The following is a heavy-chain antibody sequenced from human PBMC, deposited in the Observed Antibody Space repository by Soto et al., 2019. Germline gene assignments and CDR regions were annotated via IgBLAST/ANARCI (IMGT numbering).Heavy chain of an antibody. J-gene: IGHJ4*02. CDR2: ISYDGSNK. Sequence: QVQLVESGGGVVQPGRSLRLSCAASGFTFSSYAMHWVRQAPGKGLEWVAVISYDGSNKYYADSVKGRFTISRDNSKNTLYLQMNSLRAEDTAVYYCARGRILLWFGEPNDYWGQGTLVTVSS. V-gene: IGHV3-30-3*01. CDR3: ARGRILLWFGEPNDY. D-gene: IGHD3-10*01. CDR1: GFTFSSYA.